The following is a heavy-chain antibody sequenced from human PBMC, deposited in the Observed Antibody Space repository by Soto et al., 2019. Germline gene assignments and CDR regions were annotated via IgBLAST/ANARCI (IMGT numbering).Heavy chain of an antibody. D-gene: IGHD3-3*01. Sequence: PGGSLILSCAASGFTFSDHYMSWIRQAPGKGLEWVSYISISSGSTNYADSVKGRFTISRDNAKRSLYLQMNSLRAEDTAVYYCATVGYNDFSGYWGQGTLVTVSS. J-gene: IGHJ4*02. CDR1: GFTFSDHY. V-gene: IGHV3-11*06. CDR3: ATVGYNDFSGY. CDR2: ISISSGST.